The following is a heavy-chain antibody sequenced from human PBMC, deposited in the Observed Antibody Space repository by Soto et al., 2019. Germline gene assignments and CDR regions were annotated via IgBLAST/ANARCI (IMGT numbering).Heavy chain of an antibody. CDR1: GFTFSSYS. Sequence: GGSLRLSCAASGFTFSSYSMNWVRQAPGKGLEWVSSISSSSSYIYYADSVKGRFTISRDNAKNSLYLQMNSLRAEDTAVYYCATDPYHHTAMAQAFDYWGQGTLVTVSS. V-gene: IGHV3-21*01. D-gene: IGHD5-18*01. CDR3: ATDPYHHTAMAQAFDY. J-gene: IGHJ4*02. CDR2: ISSSSSYI.